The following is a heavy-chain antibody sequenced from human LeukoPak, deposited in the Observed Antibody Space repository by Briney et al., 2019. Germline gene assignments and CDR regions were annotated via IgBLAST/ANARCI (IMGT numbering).Heavy chain of an antibody. V-gene: IGHV4-59*01. Sequence: PSETLSLTCTVAGGSISRYYWGWIRQPPGKGPEWIGYIYYSGSTNYNPSLKSRVTITVDTSKNQFSLKLSSVTAADTAVYYCARDVGAVAGGGNDAFDIWGQGTMVTVSS. J-gene: IGHJ3*02. D-gene: IGHD6-19*01. CDR1: GGSISRYY. CDR3: ARDVGAVAGGGNDAFDI. CDR2: IYYSGST.